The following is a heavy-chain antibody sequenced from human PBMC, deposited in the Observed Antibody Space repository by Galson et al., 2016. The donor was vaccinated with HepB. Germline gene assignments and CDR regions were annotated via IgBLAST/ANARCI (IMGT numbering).Heavy chain of an antibody. Sequence: SLRLSCAASGFTLSSNHMTWVRQAPGRGLEWVSVIYSGGDTNYADSEKGRLSISRDNSKNTLYLQMSSLRPEDTAVYYCARGSSDASGPRAWGQGTLVTVSS. CDR3: ARGSSDASGPRA. CDR2: IYSGGDT. V-gene: IGHV3-66*01. D-gene: IGHD2-15*01. J-gene: IGHJ4*02. CDR1: GFTLSSNH.